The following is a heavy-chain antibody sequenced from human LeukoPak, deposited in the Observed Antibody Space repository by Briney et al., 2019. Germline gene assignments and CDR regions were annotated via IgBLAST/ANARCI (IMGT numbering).Heavy chain of an antibody. Sequence: GGSLRLSCAASGFTFRHYWMNWVRQASGKGLEWVANIKPDGSEKRYADSAKGRFTISRDNAENSPYLQMNSLRAEDTAVYYCARVVGTDEGADYWGQGTLVTVSS. CDR3: ARVVGTDEGADY. CDR1: GFTFRHYW. V-gene: IGHV3-7*04. CDR2: IKPDGSEK. D-gene: IGHD1-7*01. J-gene: IGHJ4*02.